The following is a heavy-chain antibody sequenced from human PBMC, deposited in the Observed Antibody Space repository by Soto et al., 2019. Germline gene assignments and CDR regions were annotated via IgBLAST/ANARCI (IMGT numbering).Heavy chain of an antibody. CDR2: ISGSGGST. V-gene: IGHV3-23*01. J-gene: IGHJ4*02. D-gene: IGHD3-10*01. CDR1: GFTFSSYA. Sequence: EVQLLESGGGLVQPGGSLKLSGAASGFTFSSYAMSWVRQAPGKGLEWVSAISGSGGSTYYADSVKGRFTITRDNAKNTLYLQMNSGRAEDTAVYYCAKDLGGSGPPSYYWGQGTLVTVSS. CDR3: AKDLGGSGPPSYY.